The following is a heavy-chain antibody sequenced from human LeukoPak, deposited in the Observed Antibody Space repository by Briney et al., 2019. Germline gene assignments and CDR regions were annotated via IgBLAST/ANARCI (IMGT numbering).Heavy chain of an antibody. Sequence: GGPLRLSCAASGFTFSSYAMHWVRQAPGKGLEWVAVISYDGSNKYYADSVKGRFTISRDNSKNTLYLQMNSLRAEDTAVYYCARESPYDSSGYAFDYWGQGTLVTVSS. V-gene: IGHV3-30-3*01. CDR3: ARESPYDSSGYAFDY. CDR2: ISYDGSNK. J-gene: IGHJ4*02. D-gene: IGHD3-22*01. CDR1: GFTFSSYA.